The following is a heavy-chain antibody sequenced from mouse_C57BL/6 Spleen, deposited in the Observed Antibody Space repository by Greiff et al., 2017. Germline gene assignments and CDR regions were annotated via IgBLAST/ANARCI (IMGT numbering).Heavy chain of an antibody. Sequence: EVKLVESGGGLVKPGGSLKLSCAASGFTFSSYAMSWVRQTPEKRLEWVATISDGGSYTYYPDNVKGRFTIARDNAKNNLYLQMSHLKSEDTAMYYCARSWDRSEYFDV. V-gene: IGHV5-4*03. D-gene: IGHD4-1*01. CDR1: GFTFSSYA. CDR2: ISDGGSYT. J-gene: IGHJ1*01. CDR3: ARSWDRSEYFDV.